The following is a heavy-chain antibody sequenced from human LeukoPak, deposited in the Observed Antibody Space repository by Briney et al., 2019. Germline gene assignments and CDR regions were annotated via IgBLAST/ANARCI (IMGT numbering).Heavy chain of an antibody. V-gene: IGHV3-73*01. Sequence: GGSLKLSCAASGFTFSSSAMHWVRQASGKGLEWVGRIRSKANNYATAYAASVTGRFTISRDDSKNTAYLQMNSLRVEDTAVYYCARNSVPFGVGEIDVWGKGTTVTVSS. D-gene: IGHD3-3*01. J-gene: IGHJ6*04. CDR2: IRSKANNYAT. CDR3: ARNSVPFGVGEIDV. CDR1: GFTFSSSA.